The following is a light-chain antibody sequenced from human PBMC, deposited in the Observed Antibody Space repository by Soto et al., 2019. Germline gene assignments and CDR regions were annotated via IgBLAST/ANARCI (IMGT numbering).Light chain of an antibody. V-gene: IGLV2-23*01. CDR1: SSDVGSYNV. CDR3: SSYAGSSTYV. Sequence: QSVLTQPASVSGSPGQSITISCTGTSSDVGSYNVVSWYQQHPGKAPKLMIYEGTKRPSGISNRFSGSKSGNTASLTISGLQAEDEADYYCSSYAGSSTYVFGTGTKLTVL. J-gene: IGLJ1*01. CDR2: EGT.